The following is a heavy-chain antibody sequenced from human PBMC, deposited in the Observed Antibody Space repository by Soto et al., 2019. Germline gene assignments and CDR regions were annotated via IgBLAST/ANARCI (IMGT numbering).Heavy chain of an antibody. J-gene: IGHJ6*02. V-gene: IGHV4-39*07. CDR1: GDSISITSYY. CDR2: INHSGST. Sequence: PSETLSLTCTVSGDSISITSYYWGWVRQPPGKGLEWIGSINHSGSTNYNPSLQSRVTISVDTSKNQFSLKLSSVTAADTAVYYCATGDPNYYDSSGYYSPPPYYYGMDVWGQGTTVTVSS. CDR3: ATGDPNYYDSSGYYSPPPYYYGMDV. D-gene: IGHD3-22*01.